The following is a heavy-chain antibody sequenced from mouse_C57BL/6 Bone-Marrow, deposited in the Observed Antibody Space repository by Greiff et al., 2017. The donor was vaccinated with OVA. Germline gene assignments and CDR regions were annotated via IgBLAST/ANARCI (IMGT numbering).Heavy chain of an antibody. Sequence: EVKVEESGGGLVKPGGSLKLSCAASGFTFSDYGMHWVRQAPEKGLEWVAYISSGSSTTYYADTVKGRVTISRENAKNTLFLQMPSLRFADTALYYCARAPYAGYAMDYWGQGTSVTVSS. J-gene: IGHJ4*01. CDR2: ISSGSSTT. D-gene: IGHD6-5*01. V-gene: IGHV5-17*01. CDR1: GFTFSDYG. CDR3: ARAPYAGYAMDY.